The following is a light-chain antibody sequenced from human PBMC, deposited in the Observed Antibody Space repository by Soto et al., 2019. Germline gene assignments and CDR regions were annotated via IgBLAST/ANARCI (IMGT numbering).Light chain of an antibody. V-gene: IGLV2-14*03. CDR3: SSYTSSYTGV. Sequence: QSALTQPASVSGSPGQSITISCTGTSSDVGAYNYVSWYQQHPGKAPKLMIYDVSDRPSGVSNRFSGSKSGNTASLTISGLQAEDEADYYCSSYTSSYTGVFGGGTKLTVL. J-gene: IGLJ2*01. CDR2: DVS. CDR1: SSDVGAYNY.